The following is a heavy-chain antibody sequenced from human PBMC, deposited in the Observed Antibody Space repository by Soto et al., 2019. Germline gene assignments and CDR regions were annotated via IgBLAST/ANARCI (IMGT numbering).Heavy chain of an antibody. Sequence: SSVQVSCLASRGTFSNYAFSWVRQAPGQGLAWMGGIIPIFGTANYAHKVKGRFTITADESKITAYMELSSLRSEDTAVYYCARDGETGSRAVACTNNYSDSWGQGALVTVSS. V-gene: IGHV1-69*13. J-gene: IGHJ4*02. CDR1: RGTFSNYA. CDR3: ARDGETGSRAVACTNNYSDS. D-gene: IGHD6-19*01. CDR2: IIPIFGTA.